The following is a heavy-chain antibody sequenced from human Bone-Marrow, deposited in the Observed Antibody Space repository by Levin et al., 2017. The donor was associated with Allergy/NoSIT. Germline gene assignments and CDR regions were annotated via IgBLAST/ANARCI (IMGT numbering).Heavy chain of an antibody. J-gene: IGHJ5*01. V-gene: IGHV1-2*02. D-gene: IGHD3-10*01. Sequence: ASVKVSCKPSGYTFTDSYIHWVRQAPGQGLEWMGYMNPRTGVTKFAQKFQGRVTMTSDTSTSIAYIEVSGLRFDDTAVYYCGRDWAGKSYDSWGQGTLVIVSS. CDR3: GRDWAGKSYDS. CDR2: MNPRTGVT. CDR1: GYTFTDSY.